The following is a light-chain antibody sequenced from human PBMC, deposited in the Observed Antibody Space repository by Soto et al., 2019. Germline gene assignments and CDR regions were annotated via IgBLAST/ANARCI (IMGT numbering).Light chain of an antibody. CDR3: PQSYRSPPT. J-gene: IGKJ1*01. Sequence: DIQMTQSPSTLSASVDDSVIITRRASQSISNHLNWSPQQRGKAPKIXIFAASSLQSGVLSRCSGWRSGPDFTRTISSLQPEDFATDDCPQSYRSPPTFGQGTKVDIK. CDR2: AAS. CDR1: QSISNH. V-gene: IGKV1-39*01.